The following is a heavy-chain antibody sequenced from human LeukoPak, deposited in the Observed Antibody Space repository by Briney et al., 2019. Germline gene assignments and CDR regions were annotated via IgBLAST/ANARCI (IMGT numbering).Heavy chain of an antibody. CDR3: ARDPRDLGYCSDGSCGY. CDR2: ISSSSSYI. CDR1: GFTFSSYS. D-gene: IGHD2-15*01. J-gene: IGHJ4*02. V-gene: IGHV3-21*01. Sequence: GGSLRLSCAASGFTFSSYSMNWVRQAPGKGLEWVSSISSSSSYIYYADSVKGRFTISRDNAKNSLYLQMNSLRAEDTAVYYCARDPRDLGYCSDGSCGYWGQGTLVTVSS.